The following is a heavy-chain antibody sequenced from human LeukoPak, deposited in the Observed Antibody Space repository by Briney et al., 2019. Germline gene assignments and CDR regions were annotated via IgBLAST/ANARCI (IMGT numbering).Heavy chain of an antibody. D-gene: IGHD3-9*01. CDR1: GGSISSYY. Sequence: SETLSLTCTVSGGSISSYYWSWIRQPPGKGLEWIGYIYYSGSTNYNPSLKSRVTISVDTSKNQFSLKLSSVTAADTAVYYCARDQPLGSLLRYFDYWGQGTLVTVSS. V-gene: IGHV4-59*12. CDR3: ARDQPLGSLLRYFDY. CDR2: IYYSGST. J-gene: IGHJ4*02.